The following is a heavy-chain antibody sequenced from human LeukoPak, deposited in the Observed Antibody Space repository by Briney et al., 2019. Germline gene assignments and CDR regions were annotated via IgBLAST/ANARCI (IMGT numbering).Heavy chain of an antibody. V-gene: IGHV4-39*01. Sequence: SETLSLTCTVSGDSISSRSYFWGWMWQPPGKGLEWIASIYYDGTTYYNPSLKSRVTISADTSKNQFSLKLTSVTAADTAVYYCTSRGWIVGLVDYWGQETLVTFSS. J-gene: IGHJ4*02. CDR1: GDSISSRSYF. CDR3: TSRGWIVGLVDY. CDR2: IYYDGTT. D-gene: IGHD3-22*01.